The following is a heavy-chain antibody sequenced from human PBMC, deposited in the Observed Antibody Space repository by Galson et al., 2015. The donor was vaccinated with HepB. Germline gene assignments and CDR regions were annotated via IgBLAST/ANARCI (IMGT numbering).Heavy chain of an antibody. CDR1: GYSFTDYY. CDR3: FDWDGDSKCY. V-gene: IGHV1-46*01. Sequence: SVKVSCKASGYSFTDYYMHWVRQAPGQGLEWMGMINPSGDNTRYAQKFQGRITMTRDTSTSTVYMELSSLRSGDTAVYYCFDWDGDSKCYWGQGTLVSVSS. D-gene: IGHD3-9*01. J-gene: IGHJ4*02. CDR2: INPSGDNT.